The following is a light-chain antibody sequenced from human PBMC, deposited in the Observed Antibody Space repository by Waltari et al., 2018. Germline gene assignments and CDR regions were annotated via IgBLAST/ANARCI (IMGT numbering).Light chain of an antibody. J-gene: IGKJ4*01. CDR2: GAS. CDR3: QQYDNWPPLT. CDR1: QSVRSN. Sequence: EIMMTQSPATLPVSPGERATLSCRACQSVRSNLAWYQQKPGQAPRLLIYGASTRATGIPARFSSSGSGTEFTLTISSLQSEDIAVYYCQQYDNWPPLTFGGGTKVEIK. V-gene: IGKV3-15*01.